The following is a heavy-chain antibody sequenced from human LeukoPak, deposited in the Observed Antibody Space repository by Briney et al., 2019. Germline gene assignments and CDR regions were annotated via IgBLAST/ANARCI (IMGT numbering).Heavy chain of an antibody. Sequence: PLASVKVSCKASGYTFTSYGISWVRQAPGQGLEWMGWISAYNGNTNYAQKLQGRVTMTTDTSTSTAYMELRSLRSDDTAVYYCARDRRLWVSQYFDYWGQGTLVTVSS. D-gene: IGHD7-27*01. J-gene: IGHJ4*02. CDR2: ISAYNGNT. CDR3: ARDRRLWVSQYFDY. V-gene: IGHV1-18*01. CDR1: GYTFTSYG.